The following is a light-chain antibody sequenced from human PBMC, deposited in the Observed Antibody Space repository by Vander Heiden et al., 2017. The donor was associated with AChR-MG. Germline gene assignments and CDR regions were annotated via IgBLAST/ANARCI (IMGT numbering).Light chain of an antibody. CDR2: AAS. Sequence: DIQMTQSPSSLSASVGDRVTSTCRASQGISNYLAWYQQKPGKVPKLLIYAASTLQSGTDFTLTISSLQPEDVATYYCQKDNSASFTFGPGTKVDIK. CDR3: QKDNSASFT. J-gene: IGKJ3*01. CDR1: QGISNY. V-gene: IGKV1-27*01.